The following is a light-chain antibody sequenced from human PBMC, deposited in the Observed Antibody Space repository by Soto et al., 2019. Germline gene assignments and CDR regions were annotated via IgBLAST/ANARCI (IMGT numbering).Light chain of an antibody. V-gene: IGKV1-39*01. Sequence: IHMTQSPSSLSASVGDRVTISCRASHRITTYLNWYQQKPGEAPKLLISTSGTLQRGVPSRFSGSGSGTDFTLTITSLPRADFATYFCQLTYSTPYTFGQGTQLEIK. J-gene: IGKJ2*01. CDR2: TSG. CDR1: HRITTY. CDR3: QLTYSTPYT.